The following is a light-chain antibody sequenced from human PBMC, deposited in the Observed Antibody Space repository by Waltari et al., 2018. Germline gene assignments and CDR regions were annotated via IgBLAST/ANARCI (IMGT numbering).Light chain of an antibody. CDR1: QGLTSD. Sequence: DIQLTQSPSFLSASVGDRVTITCRASQGLTSDFDWYQQKPGKAPKLLIYDISTMQSGVPARFSGSGSGTEFTLTISSLQPEDSATYYCQQLNEYPITFGQGTRAETK. CDR3: QQLNEYPIT. V-gene: IGKV1-9*01. J-gene: IGKJ5*01. CDR2: DIS.